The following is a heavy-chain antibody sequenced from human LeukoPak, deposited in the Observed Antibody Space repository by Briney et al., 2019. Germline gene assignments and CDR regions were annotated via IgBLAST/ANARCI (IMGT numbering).Heavy chain of an antibody. D-gene: IGHD5-24*01. J-gene: IGHJ5*02. V-gene: IGHV3-21*01. Sequence: GGSLRLSCAASGFTFSSYSMNWVRQAPGKGLEWVSSISSSSSYIYYADSVKGRFTISRDNAKNSLYLQMNSLRAEDTAVYYCARGSRDGYNRGVDPWGQGTLVTVSS. CDR2: ISSSSSYI. CDR3: ARGSRDGYNRGVDP. CDR1: GFTFSSYS.